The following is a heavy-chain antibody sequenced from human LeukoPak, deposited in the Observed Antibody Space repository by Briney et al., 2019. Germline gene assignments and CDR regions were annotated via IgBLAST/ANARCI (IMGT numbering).Heavy chain of an antibody. CDR2: VYYSGNT. Sequence: SETLSLTCTVSGGSISRYYWNWIRQSPGKGLEWIGYVYYSGNTNYNPSLKSRVTISLDTSKNQFSLRLSSVTAADTAVYYCARRKAEKPYYGMDVWGQGTTVTVSS. CDR3: ARRKAEKPYYGMDV. V-gene: IGHV4-59*08. CDR1: GGSISRYY. D-gene: IGHD3-10*01. J-gene: IGHJ6*02.